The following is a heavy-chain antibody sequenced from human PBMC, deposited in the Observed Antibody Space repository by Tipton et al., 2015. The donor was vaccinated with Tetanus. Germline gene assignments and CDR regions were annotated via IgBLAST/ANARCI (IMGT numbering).Heavy chain of an antibody. Sequence: QSGAEVKKPGASVKVSCKASRYTFTSYYMHWVRQAPGQGLEWMGIINPSGGSTSYAQKFQGRVTMTGDTSTSTVYMELNSLRAEDTAVYYCARLHSYGLAKSDAFDIWGQGTMVTVSS. CDR1: RYTFTSYY. CDR3: ARLHSYGLAKSDAFDI. CDR2: INPSGGST. J-gene: IGHJ3*02. V-gene: IGHV1-46*01. D-gene: IGHD5-18*01.